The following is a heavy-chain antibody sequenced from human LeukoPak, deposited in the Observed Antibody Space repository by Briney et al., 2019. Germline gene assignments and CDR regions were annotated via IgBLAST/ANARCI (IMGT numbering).Heavy chain of an antibody. Sequence: SGPTLVKPSETLSLTCTVSGGSISSYYWSWIRQPPGKGLEWIGYIYYSGNTNYNPSLKSRVTIPVDTSKNQFSLKLSSVAAADTAVYYCARASKGYCRSANCPAAFGIWGQGTMVTVSS. J-gene: IGHJ3*02. D-gene: IGHD2-2*01. CDR1: GGSISSYY. CDR2: IYYSGNT. CDR3: ARASKGYCRSANCPAAFGI. V-gene: IGHV4-59*01.